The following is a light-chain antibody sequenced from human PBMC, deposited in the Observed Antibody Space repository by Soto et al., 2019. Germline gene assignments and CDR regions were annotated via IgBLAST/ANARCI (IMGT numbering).Light chain of an antibody. CDR3: QQYNSYPRT. J-gene: IGKJ2*01. CDR2: KAS. V-gene: IGKV1-5*03. Sequence: DIQMTQSPSTLSASVGARVTITCRASQSISHWLAWYQQKPGKAPKLLIYKASNLESGVPSRFNGSGSGTEFTLTISSLQPDDVASYYCQQYNSYPRTFGQGTKVDIK. CDR1: QSISHW.